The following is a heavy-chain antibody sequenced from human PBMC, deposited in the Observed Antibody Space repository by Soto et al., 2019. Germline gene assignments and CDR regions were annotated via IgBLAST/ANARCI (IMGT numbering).Heavy chain of an antibody. CDR3: ARDGIAARLRAYDAFDI. CDR2: IYYSGST. J-gene: IGHJ3*02. V-gene: IGHV4-59*01. D-gene: IGHD6-6*01. Sequence: PSETLSLPCTVSGGSISSYYWSWLRQPPGKGLEWIGYIYYSGSTNYNPSLKSRVTISVDTSKNQFSLKLSSVTAADTAVYYCARDGIAARLRAYDAFDIWGQGTMVTVSS. CDR1: GGSISSYY.